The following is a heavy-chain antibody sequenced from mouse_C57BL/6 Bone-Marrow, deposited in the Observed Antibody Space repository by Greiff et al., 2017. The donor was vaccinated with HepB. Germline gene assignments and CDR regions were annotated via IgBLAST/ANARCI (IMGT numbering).Heavy chain of an antibody. V-gene: IGHV1-81*01. J-gene: IGHJ4*01. CDR2: IYPRSGNT. CDR3: ARMLLYAMDY. CDR1: GYTFTSYG. Sequence: QVQLKQSGAELARPGASVKLSCKASGYTFTSYGISWVKQSTGQGLEWIGEIYPRSGNTYYNEKFKGKATLTADKSSSTAYMELRSLTSEDSAVYFCARMLLYAMDYWGQGTSVTVSS.